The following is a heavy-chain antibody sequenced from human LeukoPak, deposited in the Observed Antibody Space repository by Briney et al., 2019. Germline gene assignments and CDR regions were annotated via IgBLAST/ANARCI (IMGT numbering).Heavy chain of an antibody. CDR1: GFTFSSYA. CDR2: ISGSGGIT. CDR3: AKDLYVVAATTLGL. V-gene: IGHV3-23*01. Sequence: GGSLKLSCAASGFTFSSYAMTWVRQAPGKGLEWVSSISGSGGITYYADSLKGRFTISRDNSRNTLYLQMNRLRADDTAVYYCAKDLYVVAATTLGLWGQGTLVTVSS. D-gene: IGHD2-15*01. J-gene: IGHJ5*02.